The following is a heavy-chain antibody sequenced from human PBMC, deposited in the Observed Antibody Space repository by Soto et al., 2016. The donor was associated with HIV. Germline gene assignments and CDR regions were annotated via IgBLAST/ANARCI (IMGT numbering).Heavy chain of an antibody. CDR1: GFTFSTYS. CDR2: IRTSSDSI. D-gene: IGHD3-22*01. CDR3: ARGSATHDXDSRGYLSA. Sequence: EVQLVESGGGLVKPGGSLRLSCAASGFTFSTYSMNWVRQAPGKGLEWVSSIRTSSDSIYYADSVKGRFTISRDNAKNSLYLQMSSLRAEDTAVYFCARGSATHDXDSRGYLSAWGQGTLVTVSS. J-gene: IGHJ5*02. V-gene: IGHV3-21*01.